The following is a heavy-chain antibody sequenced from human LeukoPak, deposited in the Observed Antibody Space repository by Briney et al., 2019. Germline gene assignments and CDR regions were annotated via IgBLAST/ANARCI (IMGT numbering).Heavy chain of an antibody. Sequence: GASVKVSCKASGGTFSSYAISWVRQAPGQGLEWMGRIIPILGIANYAQKFQGRVTITADKSTSTAYMELSSLRSEDTAVYYCARGSYRDNWFDPWGQGTLVTVSS. J-gene: IGHJ5*02. CDR1: GGTFSSYA. CDR3: ARGSYRDNWFDP. V-gene: IGHV1-69*04. CDR2: IIPILGIA.